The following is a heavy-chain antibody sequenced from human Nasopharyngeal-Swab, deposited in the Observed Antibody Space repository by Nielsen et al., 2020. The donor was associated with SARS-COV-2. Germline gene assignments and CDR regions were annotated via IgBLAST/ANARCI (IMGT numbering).Heavy chain of an antibody. CDR2: IYYSGST. V-gene: IGHV4-61*01. Sequence: GSLRLSCTVSGGSISSSSYYWSWIRQPPGKGLEWIGYIYYSGSTNYNPSLKSRVTISVDTSKNQFSLKLSSVTAADTAVYYCARDRKAYYDSSGFDYWGQGTLVTVSS. CDR3: ARDRKAYYDSSGFDY. CDR1: GGSISSSSYY. J-gene: IGHJ4*02. D-gene: IGHD3-22*01.